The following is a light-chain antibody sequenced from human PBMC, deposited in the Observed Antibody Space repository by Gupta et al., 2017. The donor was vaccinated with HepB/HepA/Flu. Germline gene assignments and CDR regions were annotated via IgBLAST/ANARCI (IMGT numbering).Light chain of an antibody. Sequence: EIVLTQSPATLSLSPGERATLSCRASQSVSSYLAWYQQKPGQAPRLLIYDASNRATGITARFSGSGCGKDLALTTSSREQEDFAVYYCQQHSNWCLGIFGQGTKLEIK. J-gene: IGKJ2*02. CDR3: QQHSNWCLGI. CDR2: DAS. V-gene: IGKV3-11*01. CDR1: QSVSSY.